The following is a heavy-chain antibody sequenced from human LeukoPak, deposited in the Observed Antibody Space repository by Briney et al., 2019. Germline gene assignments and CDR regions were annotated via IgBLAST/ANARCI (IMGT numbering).Heavy chain of an antibody. CDR1: GFTFSSYG. CDR2: ISYDGSDK. CDR3: AKSINWNVYYYYGMDV. V-gene: IGHV3-30*18. D-gene: IGHD1-1*01. J-gene: IGHJ6*02. Sequence: PGRSLRLSCAASGFTFSSYGMHWVRQAPGKGLEWVAVISYDGSDKYYADSVKGRFTISRDNSKNTLYLQMNSLRAEDTAVYYCAKSINWNVYYYYGMDVWGQGTTVTVSS.